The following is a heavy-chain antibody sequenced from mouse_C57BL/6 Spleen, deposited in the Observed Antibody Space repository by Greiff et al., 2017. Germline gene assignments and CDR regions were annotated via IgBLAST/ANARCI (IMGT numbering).Heavy chain of an antibody. V-gene: IGHV1-74*01. CDR2: IHPSDSDT. CDR1: GYTFTSYW. J-gene: IGHJ2*01. D-gene: IGHD1-1*01. CDR3: AIMTTVVAKDY. Sequence: QVQLKQPGAELVKPGASVKVSCKASGYTFTSYWMHWVKQRPGQGLEWIGRIHPSDSDTNYNQKFKGKATLTVDKSSSTAYMQLSSLTSEDSAVYYCAIMTTVVAKDYWGQGTTLTVSS.